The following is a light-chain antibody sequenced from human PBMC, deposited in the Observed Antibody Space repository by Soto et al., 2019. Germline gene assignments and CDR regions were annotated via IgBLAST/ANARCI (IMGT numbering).Light chain of an antibody. Sequence: DIQMTQSPSTLSSSVGDRVTITCRASQSISSWLAWYQQKPGKAPNLLIYDASRLESGVPSRFSGSGSGTEFTLTIISLQPDDFATYYCQQYNSYSEAFGQGTKVDIK. J-gene: IGKJ1*01. CDR3: QQYNSYSEA. CDR2: DAS. V-gene: IGKV1-5*01. CDR1: QSISSW.